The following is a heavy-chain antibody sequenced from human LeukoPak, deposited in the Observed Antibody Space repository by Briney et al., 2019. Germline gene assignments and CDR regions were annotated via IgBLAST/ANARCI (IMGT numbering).Heavy chain of an antibody. CDR3: ARDGGSGTYSYYFDY. D-gene: IGHD3-10*01. Sequence: PGGSLRLSCAASGFTFSDYYMSWIRQAPGKGLEWVSSISSTSIYIYYADSVKGRFTISRDNAKSSLYLQMNSLRAEDAAVYYCARDGGSGTYSYYFDYWGQGTLVTVSS. V-gene: IGHV3-11*06. CDR2: ISSTSIYI. J-gene: IGHJ4*02. CDR1: GFTFSDYY.